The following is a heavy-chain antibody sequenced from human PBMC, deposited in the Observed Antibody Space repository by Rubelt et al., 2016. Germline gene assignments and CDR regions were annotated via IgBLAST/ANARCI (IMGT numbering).Heavy chain of an antibody. V-gene: IGHV1-18*01. CDR2: ISTYHGNT. CDR1: GYTFTSFG. Sequence: QVQLVQSGAEVKKPGASVKVSCKASGYTFTSFGISWVRQAPGQGLEWMGWISTYHGNTNYAQKLQGRVTMTTQTSTRTAYMERRSLRSDDTAVYYCAKVGSSGFWGVWGQGTTVTVSS. J-gene: IGHJ6*02. D-gene: IGHD6-19*01. CDR3: AKVGSSGFWGV.